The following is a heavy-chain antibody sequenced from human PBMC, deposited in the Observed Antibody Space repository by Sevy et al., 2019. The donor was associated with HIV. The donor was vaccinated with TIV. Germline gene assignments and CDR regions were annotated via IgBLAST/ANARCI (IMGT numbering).Heavy chain of an antibody. CDR3: AKDGPRWGYDSSGYYGKYYFDY. CDR2: ISYDGSNK. D-gene: IGHD3-22*01. CDR1: GFTFSSYG. J-gene: IGHJ4*02. V-gene: IGHV3-30*18. Sequence: GGSLGLSCAASGFTFSSYGMHWVRQAPGKGLEWVAVISYDGSNKYYADSVKGRFTISRDNSKNTLYLQMNSLRAEDTAVYYCAKDGPRWGYDSSGYYGKYYFDYWGQGTLVTVSS.